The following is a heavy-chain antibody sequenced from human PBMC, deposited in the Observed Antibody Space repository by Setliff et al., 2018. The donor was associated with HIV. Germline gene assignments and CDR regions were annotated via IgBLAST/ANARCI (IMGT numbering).Heavy chain of an antibody. CDR3: AREHDSLTGYSFDF. J-gene: IGHJ4*02. CDR1: GYTFTSYG. Sequence: ASVKVSCKASGYTFTSYGINWVRQAPGQGLEWMGWINTNTGNPTYAQGRLTITRDTSASTAYMELSSLRSEDTAVYYCAREHDSLTGYSFDFWGQGTLVTVSS. D-gene: IGHD3-9*01. V-gene: IGHV1-3*04. CDR2: INTNTGNP.